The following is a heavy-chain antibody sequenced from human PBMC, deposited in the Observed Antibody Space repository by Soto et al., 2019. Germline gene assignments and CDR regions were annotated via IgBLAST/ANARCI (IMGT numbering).Heavy chain of an antibody. V-gene: IGHV1-8*01. D-gene: IGHD6-19*01. CDR1: GYTFTSYD. CDR3: ARVSLAAASNYYYYYYMDV. Sequence: GASVKVSCKASGYTFTSYDINWVRQATGQGLEWMGWMNPNSGNTGYAQKFQGRVTMTRNTSISTAYMELSNLRSEDTAVYYCARVSLAAASNYYYYYYMDVWGKGTTVTVSS. J-gene: IGHJ6*03. CDR2: MNPNSGNT.